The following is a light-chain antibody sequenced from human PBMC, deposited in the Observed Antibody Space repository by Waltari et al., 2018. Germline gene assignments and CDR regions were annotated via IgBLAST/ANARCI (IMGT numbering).Light chain of an antibody. J-gene: IGKJ3*01. CDR2: AAS. CDR1: QNIASY. V-gene: IGKV1-39*01. Sequence: DIQMTQSPSSLSASVGDRVIITCRASQNIASYLNWYQQKPGKAPKVLIYAASTLQSGVPSRFSGSGSGTDCTLTISSLQPEDFATYYCQQSYYSVTFGPGTKVDI. CDR3: QQSYYSVT.